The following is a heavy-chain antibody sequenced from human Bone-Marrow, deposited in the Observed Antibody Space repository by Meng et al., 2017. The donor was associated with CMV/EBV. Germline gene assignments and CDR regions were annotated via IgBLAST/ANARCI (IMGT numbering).Heavy chain of an antibody. CDR3: AKGRWLQGGTDLDY. CDR1: GFTFSSYG. Sequence: GESLKISCAASGFTFSSYGMHWVRQAPGKGLEWVAFIRYDGSNKYYADSVKGRFTISRDNSKNTLYLQMNSLRAEDTAVYYCAKGRWLQGGTDLDYWGQGTRVTGSS. V-gene: IGHV3-30*02. J-gene: IGHJ4*02. D-gene: IGHD5-24*01. CDR2: IRYDGSNK.